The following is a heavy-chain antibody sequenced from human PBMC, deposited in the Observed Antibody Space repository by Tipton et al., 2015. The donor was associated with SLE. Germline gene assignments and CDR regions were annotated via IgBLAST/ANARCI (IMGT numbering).Heavy chain of an antibody. CDR1: GGSFSGYY. CDR2: INHSGRT. D-gene: IGHD5-18*01. J-gene: IGHJ3*02. CDR3: ARDSTGWYSYGLDAFDI. V-gene: IGHV4-34*01. Sequence: TLSLTCAVYGGSFSGYYWTWVRQPPGKGLEWIGEINHSGRTNYNPSLKSRVTISVDTSKNQFSLKLSSVTAADTAVYYCARDSTGWYSYGLDAFDIWGQGTMVTVSS.